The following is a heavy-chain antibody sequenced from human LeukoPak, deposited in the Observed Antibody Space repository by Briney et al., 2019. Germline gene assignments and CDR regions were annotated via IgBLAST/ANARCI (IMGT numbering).Heavy chain of an antibody. Sequence: GGSLRLSCAASGFTFSSYSMTWVRQAPGKGLEWVSSISSSSSYIYYADSVKGRFTISRDNSKNTLYLQMNSLRAEDTAVYYCAKNERPISGWYDYWGQGTLVTVSS. CDR3: AKNERPISGWYDY. CDR1: GFTFSSYS. D-gene: IGHD6-19*01. V-gene: IGHV3-21*04. CDR2: ISSSSSYI. J-gene: IGHJ4*02.